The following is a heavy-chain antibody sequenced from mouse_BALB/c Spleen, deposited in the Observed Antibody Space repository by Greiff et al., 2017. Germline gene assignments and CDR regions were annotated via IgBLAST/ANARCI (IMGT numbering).Heavy chain of an antibody. CDR3: ASSLRFAY. D-gene: IGHD2-1*01. Sequence: EVKLMESGAELVKPGASVKLSCTASGFNIKDTYMHWVKQRPEQGLEWIGRIDPANGNTKYDPKFQGKATITADTSSNTAYLQLSSLTSEDTAVYYCASSLRFAYWGQGTLVTVSA. CDR2: IDPANGNT. J-gene: IGHJ3*01. CDR1: GFNIKDTY. V-gene: IGHV14-3*02.